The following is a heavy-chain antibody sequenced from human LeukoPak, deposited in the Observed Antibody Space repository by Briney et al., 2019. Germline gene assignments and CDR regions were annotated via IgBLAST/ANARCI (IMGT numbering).Heavy chain of an antibody. J-gene: IGHJ5*02. Sequence: GGSLRLPCAASGFTFRDYYMSWIRQAPGKGLEWVSYISSSGTTIYYADSVKGRFTISRDNAKNSLYLQMNSLRAEDTAVYYCARVTKAVSNPFDPWGQGTLVTVSS. V-gene: IGHV3-11*01. CDR2: ISSSGTTI. D-gene: IGHD6-19*01. CDR3: ARVTKAVSNPFDP. CDR1: GFTFRDYY.